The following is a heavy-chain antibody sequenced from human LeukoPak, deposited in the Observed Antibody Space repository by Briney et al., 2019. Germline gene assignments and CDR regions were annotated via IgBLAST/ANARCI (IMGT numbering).Heavy chain of an antibody. CDR2: ISSGSSYM. Sequence: GGSLRLSCAASGFAFSTYNINWVRQAPGKGLEWVSFISSGSSYMYYADSVKGRFTISRDNAKSSLYLQMNSLRAEDTAVYYCARQVGDSSGYYTDYFDYWGQGTLVTVSS. CDR1: GFAFSTYN. J-gene: IGHJ4*02. V-gene: IGHV3-21*01. D-gene: IGHD3-22*01. CDR3: ARQVGDSSGYYTDYFDY.